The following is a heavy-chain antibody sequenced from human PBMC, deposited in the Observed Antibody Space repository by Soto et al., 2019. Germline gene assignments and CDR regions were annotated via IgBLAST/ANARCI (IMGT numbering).Heavy chain of an antibody. V-gene: IGHV4-34*01. J-gene: IGHJ6*02. CDR3: ARSPFLGVRGVIIVYYGMDV. Sequence: SETLSLTCAVYGGSFSGYYWSWIRQPPGKGLEWIGEINHSGSTNYNPYLKSRVTISVDTSKNQFSLKLSSVTAADTAVYYCARSPFLGVRGVIIVYYGMDVWGQGTTVTVSS. D-gene: IGHD3-10*01. CDR1: GGSFSGYY. CDR2: INHSGST.